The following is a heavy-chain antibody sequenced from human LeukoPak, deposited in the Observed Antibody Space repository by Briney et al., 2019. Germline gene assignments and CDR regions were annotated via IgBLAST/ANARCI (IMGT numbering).Heavy chain of an antibody. D-gene: IGHD3-10*01. CDR3: ASNGSGSYYYYYMDV. Sequence: ASVKVSCKASGYTLTGYYMHWVRQAPGQGLEWMGWINPNSGGTNYAQKFQGRVTMTRDTSISTAYMELSRLRSDDTAVYYCASNGSGSYYYYYMDVWGKGTTVTVSS. V-gene: IGHV1-2*02. J-gene: IGHJ6*03. CDR1: GYTLTGYY. CDR2: INPNSGGT.